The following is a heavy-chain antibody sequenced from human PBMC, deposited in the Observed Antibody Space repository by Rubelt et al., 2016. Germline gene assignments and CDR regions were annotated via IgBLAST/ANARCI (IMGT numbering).Heavy chain of an antibody. J-gene: IGHJ4*02. CDR2: IKEDGSDK. Sequence: EVQLVESGGGLVQPGGSLRLSCAASEFTFSSYWMTWVRQAPGKGLEWVANIKEDGSDKYYVDSVKGRFTISRDNAKNSLYLQMNSLRAEDTAVYYCARDSSGKGDYFDYWGQGTLVTVSS. D-gene: IGHD3-22*01. CDR3: ARDSSGKGDYFDY. V-gene: IGHV3-7*04. CDR1: EFTFSSYW.